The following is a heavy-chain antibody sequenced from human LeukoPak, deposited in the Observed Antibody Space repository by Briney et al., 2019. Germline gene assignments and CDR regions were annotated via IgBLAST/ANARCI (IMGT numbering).Heavy chain of an antibody. CDR3: ARDLGHSGYDLYDY. CDR1: GITFSGNW. CDR2: MKQDGSEK. D-gene: IGHD5-12*01. J-gene: IGHJ4*02. V-gene: IGHV3-7*01. Sequence: PGGSLRLSCAASGITFSGNWMSWVRQAPGKGLEWVANMKQDGSEKYYVDSVKGRFTISRDNAKNSLYLQMNSLRAEDTAVYYCARDLGHSGYDLYDYWGQGTLVTVSS.